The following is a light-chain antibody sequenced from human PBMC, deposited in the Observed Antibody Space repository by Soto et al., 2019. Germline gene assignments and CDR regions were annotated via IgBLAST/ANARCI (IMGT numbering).Light chain of an antibody. J-gene: IGKJ3*01. CDR1: QSVSSN. CDR3: QQYNSWPPFT. CDR2: GAS. V-gene: IGKV3-15*01. Sequence: EMVMTQSPATLSLSPGERATLSCRASQSVSSNLAWYQQKPGQAPRLLIYGASTRATGIPARFSGSGSGTEFTLTISSLQSEAFAVYYCQQYNSWPPFTFGPGTRVDIK.